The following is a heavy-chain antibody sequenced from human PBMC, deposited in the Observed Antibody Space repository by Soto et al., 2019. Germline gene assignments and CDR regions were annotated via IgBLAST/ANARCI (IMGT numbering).Heavy chain of an antibody. CDR1: GGTFSSYA. CDR2: IIPIFGTA. CDR3: ARDLPPQKDYSSSWYRRWDAFDI. Sequence: QVQLVQCGAEVKKPGCSVKVSSKASGGTFSSYAISWVGQAPGQGLEWMGGIIPIFGTANYAQKFQGRVTITADESTSTAYMELSSLRSEDTAVYYCARDLPPQKDYSSSWYRRWDAFDIWGQGTMVTVSS. V-gene: IGHV1-69*01. D-gene: IGHD6-13*01. J-gene: IGHJ3*02.